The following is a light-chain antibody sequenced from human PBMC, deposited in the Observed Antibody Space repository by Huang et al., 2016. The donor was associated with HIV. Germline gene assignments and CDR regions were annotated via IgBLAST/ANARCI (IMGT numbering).Light chain of an antibody. Sequence: EIVLTQSPATLYLSPGERATLSCRASQSVSSDLAWYQQKPGQAPRLLIYDTASRATGLPARFSGSGSATDFTLTISSLEPEDFAVYYCQQRSNWPPWTFGQGTKVEIK. CDR1: QSVSSD. J-gene: IGKJ1*01. CDR2: DTA. CDR3: QQRSNWPPWT. V-gene: IGKV3-11*01.